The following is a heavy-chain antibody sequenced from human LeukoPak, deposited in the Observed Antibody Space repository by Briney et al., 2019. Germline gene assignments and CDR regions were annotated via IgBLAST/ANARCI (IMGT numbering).Heavy chain of an antibody. Sequence: PGGSLRLSCAASGFTFSSYSMNWVRQAPGKGLEWVSSISSSSSYIYYADSVKGRFTISRDNAKNSLYLQMNSLRAEDTAVYYCAKGDPYYYYGMDVWGQGTTVIVSS. J-gene: IGHJ6*02. V-gene: IGHV3-21*01. CDR2: ISSSSSYI. CDR3: AKGDPYYYYGMDV. CDR1: GFTFSSYS.